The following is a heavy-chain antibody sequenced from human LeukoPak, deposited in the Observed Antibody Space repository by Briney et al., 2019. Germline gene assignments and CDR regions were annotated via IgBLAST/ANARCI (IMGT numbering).Heavy chain of an antibody. D-gene: IGHD5-12*01. J-gene: IGHJ4*02. CDR1: GFTFSSYG. V-gene: IGHV3-30*18. CDR3: AKGSNRGVATIHY. Sequence: PGGSLRLSCAASGFTFSSYGMHWVRQAPGKGLEWVAVILYDGDNKYYAHSVKGRFTISRDNSKNTLFLQMNSLRAEDTAVYYCAKGSNRGVATIHYWGQGTLVTVST. CDR2: ILYDGDNK.